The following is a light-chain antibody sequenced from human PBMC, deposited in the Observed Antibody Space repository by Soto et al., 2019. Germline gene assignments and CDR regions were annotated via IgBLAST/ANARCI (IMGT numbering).Light chain of an antibody. Sequence: DIEMTQSRSAMSSSVGYRVTITCLASQGISNYLAWLQQKPGKVPKSMIYAASSLQSGVPSRFSGSGSGTEFTLTIRSLQPEDFATYYCLQPNSYPRTFGQGTRLEI. CDR1: QGISNY. J-gene: IGKJ5*01. CDR3: LQPNSYPRT. CDR2: AAS. V-gene: IGKV1-17*03.